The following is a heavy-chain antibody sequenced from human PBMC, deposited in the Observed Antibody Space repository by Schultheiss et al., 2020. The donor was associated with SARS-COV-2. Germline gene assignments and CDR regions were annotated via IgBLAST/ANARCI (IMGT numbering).Heavy chain of an antibody. J-gene: IGHJ4*02. V-gene: IGHV3-30-3*01. D-gene: IGHD5-24*01. CDR1: GFTFSSYA. CDR3: ARDSEELRRWLQPQYYFDY. Sequence: SLKISCAASGFTFSSYAMHWVRQAPGKGLEWVAVISYDGSNKYYADSVKGRFTISRDNSKNTLYLQMNSLRAEDTAVYYCARDSEELRRWLQPQYYFDYWGQGTLVTVSS. CDR2: ISYDGSNK.